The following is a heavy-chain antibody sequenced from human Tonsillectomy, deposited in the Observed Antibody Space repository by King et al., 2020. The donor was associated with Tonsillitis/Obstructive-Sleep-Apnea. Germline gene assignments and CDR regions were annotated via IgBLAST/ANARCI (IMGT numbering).Heavy chain of an antibody. D-gene: IGHD3-16*01. CDR3: ARDKWTATQQHTWGGMDV. CDR2: IWYDGSNK. V-gene: IGHV3-33*01. J-gene: IGHJ6*02. CDR1: GFTFSSYG. Sequence: VQLVESGGGVVQPGRSLRLSCAASGFTFSSYGMHWVRQAPGKGLEWVAVIWYDGSNKYYADSVKGRFTISRDNSKNTLYLQMNSLRAEDTAVYYCARDKWTATQQHTWGGMDVWGQGTTVTVSS.